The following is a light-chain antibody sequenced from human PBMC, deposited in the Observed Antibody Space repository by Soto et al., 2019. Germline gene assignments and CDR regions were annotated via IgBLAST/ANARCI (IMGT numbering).Light chain of an antibody. V-gene: IGKV1-5*03. J-gene: IGKJ4*02. CDR1: QSISSW. CDR3: QQYDSSST. CDR2: KAS. Sequence: DIQMTQSPSGLTASVGDRVTSTCRASQSISSWLAWYQQKPGKAPKLLIYKASSLESGVPSRFSGSGSGTEFTLTISSLQPDDFATYYCQQYDSSSTFGGGTKVDIK.